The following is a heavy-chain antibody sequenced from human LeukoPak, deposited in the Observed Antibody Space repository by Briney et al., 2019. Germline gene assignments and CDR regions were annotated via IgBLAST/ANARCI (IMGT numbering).Heavy chain of an antibody. CDR3: AKKVAARRSPYYYYYMDV. Sequence: SETLSLTCAVYGGSFSGYYWSWIRQPPGKGLEWIGEISHSGSTNYNPSLKSRVTISVDTSKNQFSLQLSSVTAADTAVYYWAKKVAARRSPYYYYYMDVWGKGTTVTVSS. J-gene: IGHJ6*03. CDR2: ISHSGST. V-gene: IGHV4-34*01. CDR1: GGSFSGYY. D-gene: IGHD6-6*01.